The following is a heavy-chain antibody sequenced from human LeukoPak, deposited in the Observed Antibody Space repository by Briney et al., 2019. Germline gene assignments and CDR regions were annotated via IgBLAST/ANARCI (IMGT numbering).Heavy chain of an antibody. CDR3: ARAVYGSSSWYNWFDP. CDR1: GYSISSGYY. V-gene: IGHV4-38-2*02. Sequence: TSETLSLTCTVSGYSISSGYYWGWIRQPPGKGLEGTGSIYHSGSTNYNPSLKSRVTISVDTSKNQFSLKLSSVTAADTAVYYCARAVYGSSSWYNWFDPWGQGTLVTVSS. CDR2: IYHSGST. D-gene: IGHD6-13*01. J-gene: IGHJ5*02.